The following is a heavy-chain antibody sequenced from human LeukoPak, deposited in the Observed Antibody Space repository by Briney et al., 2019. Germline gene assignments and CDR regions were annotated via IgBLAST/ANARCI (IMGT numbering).Heavy chain of an antibody. CDR2: INAGNGNT. V-gene: IGHV1-3*01. D-gene: IGHD2-2*01. Sequence: GASVKVSCKASGYTFTSYAMHWVRQAPGQRLEWMGWINAGNGNTKYSQKFQGRVTITRDTSASTAYMELSSLRSEDTAVYYCARVVVGGYYYYMDVWGKGTTVTVSS. CDR3: ARVVVGGYYYYMDV. J-gene: IGHJ6*03. CDR1: GYTFTSYA.